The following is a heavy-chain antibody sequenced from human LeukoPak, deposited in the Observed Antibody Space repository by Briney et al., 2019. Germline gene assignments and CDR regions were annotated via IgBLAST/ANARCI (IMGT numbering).Heavy chain of an antibody. CDR2: ISYDGSNK. Sequence: PGRSLRLSCAASGFTFRSYAMHWVRQAPGKGLEWGAVISYDGSNKYYADSVKGRFTISRDNSKNTLYLQMNSLRAEDTGVYYCARDSSGSGLDVWGQGTTVTVSS. CDR3: ARDSSGSGLDV. CDR1: GFTFRSYA. J-gene: IGHJ6*02. V-gene: IGHV3-30-3*01. D-gene: IGHD3-22*01.